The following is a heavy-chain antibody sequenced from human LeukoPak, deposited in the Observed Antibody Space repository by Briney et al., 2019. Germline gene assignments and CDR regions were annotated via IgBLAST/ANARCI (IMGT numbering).Heavy chain of an antibody. CDR1: GGSFSGYY. D-gene: IGHD3-9*01. V-gene: IGHV4-34*01. Sequence: PSETLSLTCAVYGGSFSGYYWSWIRQPPGKGLEWIGEINHSGSTNYNPSLKSRVTISVDTSKNQLSLKLSSVTAADTAVYYCARGGRLRYFDWLPGNWFDPWGQGTLVTVSS. J-gene: IGHJ5*02. CDR3: ARGGRLRYFDWLPGNWFDP. CDR2: INHSGST.